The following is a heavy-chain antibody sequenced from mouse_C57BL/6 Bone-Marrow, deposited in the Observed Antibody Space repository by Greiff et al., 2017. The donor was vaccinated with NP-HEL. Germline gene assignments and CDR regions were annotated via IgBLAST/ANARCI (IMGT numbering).Heavy chain of an antibody. CDR3: ARFMITTDFDY. D-gene: IGHD2-4*01. CDR2: ITSDGGST. Sequence: EVKLMESGGGLVQPGESLTLSCESNEYEFPSHDLSWVRKTPGKRLELVAAITSDGGSTYYPDPMERRFIISRDNTKKTLYLQMSSLRAEDTALYYCARFMITTDFDYWGQGTTLTVSS. V-gene: IGHV5-2*01. CDR1: EYEFPSHD. J-gene: IGHJ2*01.